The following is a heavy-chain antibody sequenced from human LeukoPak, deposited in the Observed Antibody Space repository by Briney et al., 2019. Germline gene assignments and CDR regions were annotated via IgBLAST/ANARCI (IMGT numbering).Heavy chain of an antibody. CDR2: IYWDDDK. D-gene: IGHD3-3*01. J-gene: IGHJ3*02. V-gene: IGHV2-5*02. CDR1: GFSLRISGVG. CDR3: AHRQGSYYDFWSGSSSGAFDI. Sequence: SGPTLVNPTQTLTLTCTFSGFSLRISGVGVGWVRQPPGKALEWLALIYWDDDKRYSPSLKSRLTITKDTSKNQVVLTMTNMDPVDTATYYCAHRQGSYYDFWSGSSSGAFDIWGQGTMVTVSS.